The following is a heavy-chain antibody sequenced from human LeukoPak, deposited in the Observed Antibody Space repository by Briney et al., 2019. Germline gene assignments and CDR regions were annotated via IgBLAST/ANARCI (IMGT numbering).Heavy chain of an antibody. CDR1: GFTFSSYA. Sequence: GGSLRLSCAVSGFTFSSYAMSWVRRAPGKGLEWVSGISGSGGSTEYADSVKGRFTISRDSSKNTLYLQMNSLRAEDTAVYSCAKRRVASSGPFDSWGQGTLVTVSS. CDR3: AKRRVASSGPFDS. D-gene: IGHD3-22*01. J-gene: IGHJ4*02. CDR2: ISGSGGST. V-gene: IGHV3-23*01.